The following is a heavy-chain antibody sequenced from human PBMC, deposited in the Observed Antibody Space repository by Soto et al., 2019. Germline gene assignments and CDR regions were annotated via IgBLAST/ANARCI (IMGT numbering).Heavy chain of an antibody. CDR1: GDSITSSAYY. D-gene: IGHD6-19*01. J-gene: IGHJ2*01. Sequence: HLQLQESGPGLVKPAETLSLTGTVSGDSITSSAYYWGWIRQPPGKGLEWIASIYDSESTYYNPSHKSRVTISVDKSKNQFSLKLSSVTAADTAVYYCARHHNSGWYVWYFDLWGRGTLITVSS. V-gene: IGHV4-39*01. CDR2: IYDSEST. CDR3: ARHHNSGWYVWYFDL.